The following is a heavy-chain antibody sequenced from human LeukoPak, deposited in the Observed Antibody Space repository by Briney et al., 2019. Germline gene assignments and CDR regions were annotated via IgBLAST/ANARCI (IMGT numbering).Heavy chain of an antibody. CDR2: SRNKATSYTT. CDR3: ARDLGYGGNSDAFDI. Sequence: GGSLRLSCAASGFTFSDHYMDWVRQAPGKGLEWVGRSRNKATSYTTEYAASVKGRFIISRDDSKNSLYLQMNSLETEDTAVYYCARDLGYGGNSDAFDIWGQGTMVTVSS. V-gene: IGHV3-72*01. CDR1: GFTFSDHY. J-gene: IGHJ3*02. D-gene: IGHD4-23*01.